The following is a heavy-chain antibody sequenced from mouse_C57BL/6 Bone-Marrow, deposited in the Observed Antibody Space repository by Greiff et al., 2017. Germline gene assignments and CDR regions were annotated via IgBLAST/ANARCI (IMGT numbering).Heavy chain of an antibody. J-gene: IGHJ2*01. CDR2: IYPGSGST. V-gene: IGHV1-55*01. CDR1: GYTFTSYW. CDR3: ARWIDY. Sequence: QVQLQQPGAELVKPGASVKMSCKASGYTFTSYWITWVKQRPGQGLEWIGDIYPGSGSTNYNEKFKSKATLTVDTSASTAYMQLRSLTSEDAAVYYCARWIDYWCQGTTLTVSS.